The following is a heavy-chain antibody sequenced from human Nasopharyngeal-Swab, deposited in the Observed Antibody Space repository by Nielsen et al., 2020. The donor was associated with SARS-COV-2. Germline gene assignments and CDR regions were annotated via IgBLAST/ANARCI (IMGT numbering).Heavy chain of an antibody. D-gene: IGHD3-22*01. CDR1: GFTFSSYW. J-gene: IGHJ6*02. V-gene: IGHV3-7*01. CDR3: ARDIYDSSGYFQPPGLYYYYGMDV. Sequence: GGSLRLSCAASGFTFSSYWMSWVRQAPGKGLEWVANIKQDGSEKYYVDSVKGRFTISRDNAKNSLYLQMNSLRAEDTAVYYCARDIYDSSGYFQPPGLYYYYGMDVWGQGTTVTVSS. CDR2: IKQDGSEK.